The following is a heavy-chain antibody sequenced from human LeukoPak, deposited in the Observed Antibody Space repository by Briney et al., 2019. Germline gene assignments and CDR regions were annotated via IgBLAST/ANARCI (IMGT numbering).Heavy chain of an antibody. CDR3: ARVLNSSGWYYDY. V-gene: IGHV3-21*01. Sequence: PGGSLRLSCAASGFTFSSYSMNWVRQAPGKGLEWVSSISSSSSYIYYADSVKGRFTISRDNAKNSLYLQMNSLRAEDTAVYYCARVLNSSGWYYDYWGQGTLVTVSS. D-gene: IGHD6-19*01. CDR1: GFTFSSYS. CDR2: ISSSSSYI. J-gene: IGHJ4*02.